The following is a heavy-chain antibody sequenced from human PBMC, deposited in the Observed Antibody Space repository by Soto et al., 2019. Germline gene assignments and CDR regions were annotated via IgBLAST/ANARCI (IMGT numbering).Heavy chain of an antibody. J-gene: IGHJ4*02. CDR1: DGSVSSGSYY. D-gene: IGHD5-12*01. Sequence: SETLSLTCTVSDGSVSSGSYYWSWIRQPPGKGLEWIGYISSSGSTFYNPSLKSRVIISVDTSMNRFSLRLSSVTAADTAVYYCARDSLALFDSWGQGTLVTV. V-gene: IGHV4-61*01. CDR3: ARDSLALFDS. CDR2: ISSSGST.